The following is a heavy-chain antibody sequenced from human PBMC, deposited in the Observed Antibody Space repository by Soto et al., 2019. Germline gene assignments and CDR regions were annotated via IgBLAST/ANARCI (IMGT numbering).Heavy chain of an antibody. J-gene: IGHJ4*02. CDR3: ARPPYYYGSGSFLSPYFDY. Sequence: QVQLVQSGAEVKKPGASVKVSCKASGYTFTTYGISWVRQAPGQGLEWMGWISAYNGNTDYAQKLQGSVTMTTDTSTSTAYRELRSLRSDDTAVYYCARPPYYYGSGSFLSPYFDYWGQGTLVTVSS. CDR2: ISAYNGNT. D-gene: IGHD3-10*01. V-gene: IGHV1-18*01. CDR1: GYTFTTYG.